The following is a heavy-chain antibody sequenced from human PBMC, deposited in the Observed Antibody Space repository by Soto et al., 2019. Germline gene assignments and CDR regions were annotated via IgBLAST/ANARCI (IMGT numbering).Heavy chain of an antibody. D-gene: IGHD3-22*01. CDR3: AKDAQKVTMIVVVRSDAFDI. CDR2: ISGSGGST. J-gene: IGHJ3*02. CDR1: GFTFSSYA. V-gene: IGHV3-23*01. Sequence: LRLSCAASGFTFSSYAMSWVRQAPGKGLEWVSAISGSGGSTYYADSVKGRFTISRDNSKNTLYLQMNSLRAEDTAVYYCAKDAQKVTMIVVVRSDAFDIWGQGTMVTFAS.